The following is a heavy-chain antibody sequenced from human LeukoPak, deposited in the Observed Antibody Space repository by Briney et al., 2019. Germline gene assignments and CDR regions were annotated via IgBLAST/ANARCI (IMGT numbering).Heavy chain of an antibody. V-gene: IGHV4-59*01. CDR3: AIGYSYGFDY. CDR1: GGSISSYY. CDR2: IFYTGST. J-gene: IGHJ4*02. Sequence: SETLSLTCTVSGGSISSYYWSWIRQPPGKGLEWIGYIFYTGSTNYNPSLESRVTISLDASKNQFSLKVGSVTAADTAVYYCAIGYSYGFDYWGQGTLVTVSS. D-gene: IGHD5-18*01.